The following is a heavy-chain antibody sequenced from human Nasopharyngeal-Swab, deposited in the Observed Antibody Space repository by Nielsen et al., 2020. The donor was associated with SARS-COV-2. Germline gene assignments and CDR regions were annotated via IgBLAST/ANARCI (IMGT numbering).Heavy chain of an antibody. Sequence: GSLRLSCAVYGGSFSGYYWSWIRQPPGKGLEWIGEINHSGSTNYNPSLKSRVTISVDTSKNQFSLKLSSVTAADTAVYYCARGVKSKGGSSGRDYWGQGTLVTVSS. J-gene: IGHJ4*02. CDR1: GGSFSGYY. CDR2: INHSGST. CDR3: ARGVKSKGGSSGRDY. D-gene: IGHD6-19*01. V-gene: IGHV4-34*01.